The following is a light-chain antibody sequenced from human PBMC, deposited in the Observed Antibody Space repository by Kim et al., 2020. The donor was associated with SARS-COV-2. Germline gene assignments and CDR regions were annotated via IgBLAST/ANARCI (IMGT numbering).Light chain of an antibody. Sequence: DIQMTQSPSTLSASVGDRVTITCRASQSISSWLAWYQQKPGKAPKLLIYKASSLESGVPSRFSGSGSGTEFTLTISSLQPDDFATYYCQQYNSYSPALTFGGGTKLEI. V-gene: IGKV1-5*03. CDR2: KAS. J-gene: IGKJ4*01. CDR3: QQYNSYSPALT. CDR1: QSISSW.